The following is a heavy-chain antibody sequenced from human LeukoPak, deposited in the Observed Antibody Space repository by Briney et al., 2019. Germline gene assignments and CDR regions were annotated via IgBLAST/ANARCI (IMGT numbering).Heavy chain of an antibody. CDR3: ARIIAVAGTSVFDY. D-gene: IGHD6-19*01. CDR1: GFTFSSYA. Sequence: RGSLRRSCAASGFTFSSYARHWVPQAPGKGLEWVAVISYDGSNKYYADSVKGRFTISRDNSKNTLYLQMNSLRAEDTAVYYCARIIAVAGTSVFDYWGQGTLVTVSS. V-gene: IGHV3-30*04. CDR2: ISYDGSNK. J-gene: IGHJ4*02.